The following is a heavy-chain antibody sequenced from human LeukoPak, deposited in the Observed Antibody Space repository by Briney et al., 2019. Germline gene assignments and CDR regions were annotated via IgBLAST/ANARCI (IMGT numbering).Heavy chain of an antibody. V-gene: IGHV4-59*01. CDR2: IYYSGST. J-gene: IGHJ6*02. D-gene: IGHD2-15*01. CDR1: GGSISSYY. Sequence: SETLSLTCTVSGGSISSYYWSWIRQPPGKGLEWIGYIYYSGSTNYNPSLKSRVTISVDTSKNQFSLKLSSVTAADTAVYYCARARSVGLGHYGMDVWGQGTTVTVSS. CDR3: ARARSVGLGHYGMDV.